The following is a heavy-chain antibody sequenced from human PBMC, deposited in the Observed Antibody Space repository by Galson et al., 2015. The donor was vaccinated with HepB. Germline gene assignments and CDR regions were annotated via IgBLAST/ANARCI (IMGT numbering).Heavy chain of an antibody. CDR3: ARDPLYSNYGTHLD. CDR1: GFTFSNFG. V-gene: IGHV3-21*01. D-gene: IGHD4-11*01. J-gene: IGHJ4*02. Sequence: SLRLSCAASGFTFSNFGMSWVRQAPGKGLEWVSSISSGGSYIEYAGSLKGRFTISRDNAKNSLYLQMNSLRAEDTAVYFCARDPLYSNYGTHLDWGQGTLVTVSS. CDR2: ISSGGSYI.